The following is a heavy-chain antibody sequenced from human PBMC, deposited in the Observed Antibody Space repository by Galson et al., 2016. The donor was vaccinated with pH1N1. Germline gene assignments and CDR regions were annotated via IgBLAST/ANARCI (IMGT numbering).Heavy chain of an antibody. V-gene: IGHV3-7*04. CDR1: GFSFSSYW. CDR2: IKQDGTEK. J-gene: IGHJ4*02. CDR3: GRAIGAKSAY. D-gene: IGHD4/OR15-4a*01. Sequence: SLRLSCAASGFSFSSYWMSWVRQAPGKGLEWVANIKQDGTEKYYVASVKGRFTISRDNAKNSLYLQMNSLRVEETAVYYCGRAIGAKSAYWGQGTLVTVSS.